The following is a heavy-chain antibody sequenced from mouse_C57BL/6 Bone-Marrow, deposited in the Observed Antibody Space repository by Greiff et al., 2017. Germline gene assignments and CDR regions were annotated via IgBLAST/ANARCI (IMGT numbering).Heavy chain of an antibody. J-gene: IGHJ4*01. V-gene: IGHV1-69*01. CDR2: IDPSDSST. CDR1: GYTFTSYW. CDR3: AIYYGRSGDA. D-gene: IGHD1-1*01. Sequence: QVQLQQPGAELVMPGASVKLSCKASGYTFTSYWMHWVKQRPGQGLEWIGEIDPSDSSTNYNQKFKGKSTLTVNKSSSTAYMQLSSLTSEDSAVYYCAIYYGRSGDAWGQGTSVTVSS.